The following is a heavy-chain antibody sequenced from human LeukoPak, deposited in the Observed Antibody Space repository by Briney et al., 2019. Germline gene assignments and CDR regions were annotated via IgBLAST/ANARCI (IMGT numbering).Heavy chain of an antibody. CDR3: AKEEKQVAAAGTGFADY. V-gene: IGHV3-23*01. Sequence: GGSLRLSCAASGFIYSNYAMSWVRETPGKGLEWVSVITGNSDGINYADSVKGRFTISRDNSKNTLYLQMNSLRAEDTAVYYCAKEEKQVAAAGTGFADYWGQGTLVTVSS. CDR2: ITGNSDGI. J-gene: IGHJ4*02. CDR1: GFIYSNYA. D-gene: IGHD6-13*01.